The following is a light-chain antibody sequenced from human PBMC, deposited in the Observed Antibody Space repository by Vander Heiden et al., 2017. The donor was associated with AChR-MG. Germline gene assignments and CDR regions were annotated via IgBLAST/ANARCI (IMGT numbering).Light chain of an antibody. Sequence: EIEMTQCPATLSVSPGERATLSCCASQSVSSNLAWYQQKPGQAPRLLIYGASTRATGIPARFSGSGSGTEFTLTISSLQSEGFAVYYCQQYNNWPPIAFGQGTELEI. CDR3: QQYNNWPPIA. CDR1: QSVSSN. J-gene: IGKJ2*01. CDR2: GAS. V-gene: IGKV3-15*01.